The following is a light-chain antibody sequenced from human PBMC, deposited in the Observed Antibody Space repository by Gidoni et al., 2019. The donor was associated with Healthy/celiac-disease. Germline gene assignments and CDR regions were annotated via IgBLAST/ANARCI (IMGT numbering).Light chain of an antibody. Sequence: IQLTPTPSTLSASVGDRVTITCRASHSISSWLAWYQQKPGKAPKLLIYKASSIDSGVPARFSGSGSGTEFTLTISSLQPDDFATYYCQQYNSYSPAFGQXTKVEIK. CDR2: KAS. CDR1: HSISSW. CDR3: QQYNSYSPA. J-gene: IGKJ1*01. V-gene: IGKV1-5*03.